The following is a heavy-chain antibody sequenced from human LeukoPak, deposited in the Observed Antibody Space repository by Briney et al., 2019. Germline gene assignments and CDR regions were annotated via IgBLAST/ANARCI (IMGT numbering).Heavy chain of an antibody. J-gene: IGHJ4*02. CDR3: ARRTMVRGVDY. CDR2: IYSGGST. Sequence: GGSLRLSCAASGFTVSSNYMSWVRQAPGKGLEWVSVIYSGGSTYYADSVKGRFTISRDNSKNTLYLQMNSLRAEDTAVYYCARRTMVRGVDYWGQGGLVTVSS. CDR1: GFTVSSNY. V-gene: IGHV3-53*01. D-gene: IGHD3-10*01.